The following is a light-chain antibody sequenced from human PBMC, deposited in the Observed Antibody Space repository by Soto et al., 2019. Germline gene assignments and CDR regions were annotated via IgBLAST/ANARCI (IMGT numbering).Light chain of an antibody. CDR2: GAS. V-gene: IGKV3-15*01. CDR1: QSVSSY. CDR3: QQYNNWPQT. Sequence: EIVVTHSPATLSLSPCERATLSSSASQSVSSYLAWYQQKPGQAPRLLIYGASTRATGIPARFSGSGSGTEFTLTISSLQSEDFAVYYCQQYNNWPQTFGGGTKVDIK. J-gene: IGKJ4*01.